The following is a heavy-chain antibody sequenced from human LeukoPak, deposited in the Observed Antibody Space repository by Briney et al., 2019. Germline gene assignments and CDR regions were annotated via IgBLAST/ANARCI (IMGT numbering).Heavy chain of an antibody. CDR2: IYTSGST. J-gene: IGHJ4*02. D-gene: IGHD5-24*01. V-gene: IGHV4-4*07. Sequence: SSETLSLTCTLSGGSISSYNRSWIRHPAGKGLECIGRIYTSGSTNYNTPPKSPVTISEDTSKNQFSLKRSSVTAADTAVYHCARTSRDVYNRGYYFDYWGQGTLVTVSS. CDR3: ARTSRDVYNRGYYFDY. CDR1: GGSISSYN.